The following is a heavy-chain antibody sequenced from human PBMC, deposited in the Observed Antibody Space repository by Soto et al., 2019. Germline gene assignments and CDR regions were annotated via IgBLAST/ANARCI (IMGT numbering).Heavy chain of an antibody. D-gene: IGHD4-17*01. CDR2: ISAYNGNT. Sequence: QVQLVQSGAEVKKPGASVKVSCKASGYTFPSYGISWVRQAPGQGLEWMGWISAYNGNTNYAQKLQGRVTMTTDTSTSTEYVELTSLTYDDKALYYSAIDLHGDPFDWCQGTLVTDSS. J-gene: IGHJ4*02. V-gene: IGHV1-18*01. CDR1: GYTFPSYG. CDR3: AIDLHGDPFD.